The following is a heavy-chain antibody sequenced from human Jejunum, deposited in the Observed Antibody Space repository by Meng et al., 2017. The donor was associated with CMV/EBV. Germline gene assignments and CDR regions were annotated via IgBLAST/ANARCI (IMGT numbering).Heavy chain of an antibody. CDR2: INWKGVST. D-gene: IGHD3-16*01. CDR1: FTFEEYG. V-gene: IGHV3-20*01. CDR3: ARGPGDGQYYYGLDV. J-gene: IGHJ6*02. Sequence: FTFEEYGMRWVRRVPGKGMGWVSGINWKGVSTGYADSVEGRFTISRDNAKKSVLLQMNSLTAEDTALYHCARGPGDGQYYYGLDVWGQGTTVTVSS.